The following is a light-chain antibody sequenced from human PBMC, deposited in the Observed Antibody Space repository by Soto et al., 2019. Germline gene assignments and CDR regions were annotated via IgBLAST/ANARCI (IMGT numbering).Light chain of an antibody. J-gene: IGKJ1*01. V-gene: IGKV3-20*01. Sequence: EIVFTQSPGTLSLSTGERASLSCRASQSVSSNYLAWYQQKPGQAPRLLIYGASSRATGIPDRFSGSGSGTDFTLTIRRLEPEDFAVYYCQQYGSSYPWTFGQGTKVDIK. CDR2: GAS. CDR1: QSVSSNY. CDR3: QQYGSSYPWT.